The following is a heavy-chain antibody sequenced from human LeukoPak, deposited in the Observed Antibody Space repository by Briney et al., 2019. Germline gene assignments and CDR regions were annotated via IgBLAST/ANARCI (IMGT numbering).Heavy chain of an antibody. CDR2: IIPILGIA. V-gene: IGHV1-69*04. Sequence: SVKVSCKASGGTFSSYAISWVRQAPGQGLEWMGRIIPILGIANYAQKFQGRVTITADKSTSTAYMELSSLRSEDTAVYYCARDRAKXLRXXXYYXGMDVWGQGTTVTV. J-gene: IGHJ6*01. D-gene: IGHD5-12*01. CDR3: ARDRAKXLRXXXYYXGMDV. CDR1: GGTFSSYA.